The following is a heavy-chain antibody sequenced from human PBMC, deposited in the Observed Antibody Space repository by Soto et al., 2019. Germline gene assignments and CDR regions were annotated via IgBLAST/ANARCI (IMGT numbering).Heavy chain of an antibody. CDR2: INHSGST. CDR1: AVPFSDDN. CDR3: VRPMTTATTPLGY. D-gene: IGHD4-17*01. J-gene: IGHJ4*02. V-gene: IGHV4-34*01. Sequence: SDTRTRTCAAYAVPFSDDNWTGIRQPPGKGLEWIGEINHSGSTNCNPSLKSRVTISVDTSKNQFSLRLRSVTAADTAVYYCVRPMTTATTPLGYWGQGTLVTVS.